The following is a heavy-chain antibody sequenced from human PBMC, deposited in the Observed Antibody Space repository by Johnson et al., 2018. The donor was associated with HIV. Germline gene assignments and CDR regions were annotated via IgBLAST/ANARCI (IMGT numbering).Heavy chain of an antibody. CDR3: ARVSSSSSFDAFDI. Sequence: VQLVESGGGLIQPGGSLRLSCVASGFTVISNHMSWVRQAPGKGLEWVSVIYSGDSTNYADSVKGRFTISRDNSKNTLYLQMNSLRAEDTAVYYCARVSSSSSFDAFDIWGQGTMVTVSS. CDR1: GFTVISNH. D-gene: IGHD6-6*01. V-gene: IGHV3-66*03. J-gene: IGHJ3*02. CDR2: IYSGDST.